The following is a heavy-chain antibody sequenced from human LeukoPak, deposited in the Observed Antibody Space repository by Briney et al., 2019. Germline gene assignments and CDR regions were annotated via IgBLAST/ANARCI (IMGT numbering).Heavy chain of an antibody. CDR3: ARAIPYYYDSSGYSLDY. Sequence: GGSLRLPCAASGFTFSSYWMHWVRQAPGKGLVWVSRINSDGSSTSYADSVKGRFTISRDNAKNTLYLQMNSLRAEDTAVYYCARAIPYYYDSSGYSLDYWGQGTLVTVSS. V-gene: IGHV3-74*01. J-gene: IGHJ4*02. CDR1: GFTFSSYW. CDR2: INSDGSST. D-gene: IGHD3-22*01.